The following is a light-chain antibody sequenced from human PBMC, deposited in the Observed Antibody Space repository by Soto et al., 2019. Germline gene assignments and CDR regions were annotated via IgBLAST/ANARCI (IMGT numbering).Light chain of an antibody. CDR1: SSDVGGYNY. V-gene: IGLV2-14*03. CDR2: DVS. CDR3: SSSTSRNTLV. J-gene: IGLJ2*01. Sequence: QAVVTQPASVSGSPGQSITISCTGTSSDVGGYNYVSWYQQHPGKAPKLMISDVSNRPSGVSSRFSGSKSGNTASLTISGLQPEVEADYYCSSSTSRNTLVFGGGTKLTVL.